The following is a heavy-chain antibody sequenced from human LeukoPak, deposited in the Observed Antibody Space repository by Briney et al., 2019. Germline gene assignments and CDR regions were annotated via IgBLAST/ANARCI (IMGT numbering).Heavy chain of an antibody. V-gene: IGHV3-30*18. D-gene: IGHD4-17*01. CDR2: ISYDGSNK. CDR3: AKDPHDYGDPKAD. Sequence: GGSLRLSCAASGFTFSSYGMHWVRQAPGKGLEWVAVISYDGSNKYYADSVKGRFTISRDNSKNTLYLQMNSLGAEDTAVYYCAKDPHDYGDPKADWGQGALVTVSS. CDR1: GFTFSSYG. J-gene: IGHJ4*02.